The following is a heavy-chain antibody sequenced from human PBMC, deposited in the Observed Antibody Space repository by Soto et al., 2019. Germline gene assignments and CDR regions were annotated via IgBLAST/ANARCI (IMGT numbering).Heavy chain of an antibody. V-gene: IGHV1-8*01. CDR1: GYSFTSLH. D-gene: IGHD3-10*01. J-gene: IGHJ4*02. CDR2: MNPHSGET. Sequence: QVQLVQSGAEVRRPGASVKVSCKASGYSFTSLHFNWVRQATGQGLAWIGWMNPHSGETGYAQRFQGRVTMTRDISLSTAYMELRSLTSHDTAVYFCARGSPGPVDHWGQGTLVTVSS. CDR3: ARGSPGPVDH.